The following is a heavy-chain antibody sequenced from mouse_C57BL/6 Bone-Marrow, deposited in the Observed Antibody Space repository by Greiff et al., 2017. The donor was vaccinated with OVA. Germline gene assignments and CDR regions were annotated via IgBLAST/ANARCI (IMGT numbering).Heavy chain of an antibody. CDR2: IYPRSGNT. CDR3: ARRALTTVVAGDY. CDR1: GYTFTSYG. Sequence: QVQLKQSGAELARPGASVKLSCKASGYTFTSYGISWVKQRTGQGLEWIGEIYPRSGNTYYNEKFKGKATLTADKSSSTAYMELRSLTSEDSAVYFCARRALTTVVAGDYWGQGTTLTVSS. D-gene: IGHD1-1*01. V-gene: IGHV1-81*01. J-gene: IGHJ2*01.